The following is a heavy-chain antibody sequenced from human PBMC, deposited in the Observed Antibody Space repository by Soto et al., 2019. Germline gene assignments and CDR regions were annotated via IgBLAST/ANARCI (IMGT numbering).Heavy chain of an antibody. Sequence: QITLKESGPTLVKPTQTLTLTCTFSGFSLSTNGVGVGWIRQPPGKALEWLALLYWDGAQRYRPSLKSRLTITTSTSQNQIIRTMSSMDPVDTATYYCAHSRGGQYYFDYWGQGTLVTVSS. J-gene: IGHJ4*02. V-gene: IGHV2-5*02. CDR2: LYWDGAQ. CDR3: AHSRGGQYYFDY. D-gene: IGHD3-10*01. CDR1: GFSLSTNGVG.